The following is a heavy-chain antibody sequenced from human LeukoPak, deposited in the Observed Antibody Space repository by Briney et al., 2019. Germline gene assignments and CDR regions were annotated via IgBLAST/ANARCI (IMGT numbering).Heavy chain of an antibody. CDR3: ARNTSAWSPLGETQSAPHCFDS. D-gene: IGHD6-19*01. J-gene: IGHJ4*02. CDR1: GKLIHRGYH. Sequence: PLGTLSLPCGVSGKLIHRGYHLALIPQPPGKGLEWVGNIYNTWSTYYNPSLKSRVTMSIDTSKNQFSLKLSSVTAADTAVYYCARNTSAWSPLGETQSAPHCFDSWGQGTLVTVSS. V-gene: IGHV4-38-2*01. CDR2: IYNTWST.